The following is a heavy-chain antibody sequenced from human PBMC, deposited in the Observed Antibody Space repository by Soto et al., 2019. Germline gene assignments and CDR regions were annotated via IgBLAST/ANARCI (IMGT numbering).Heavy chain of an antibody. D-gene: IGHD2-15*01. J-gene: IGHJ4*02. CDR3: AREPPPASPMHCSGGSCYDYYFDH. CDR1: GFTFSSYG. V-gene: IGHV3-33*01. CDR2: IWYDGSNK. Sequence: PGGSLRLSCAASGFTFSSYGMHWVRQAPGKGLEWLAVIWYDGSNKYYADSVKGRFTISRDNSKNTLYLQMNSLRAEDTAVYYCAREPPPASPMHCSGGSCYDYYFDHWGQGTLGTVS.